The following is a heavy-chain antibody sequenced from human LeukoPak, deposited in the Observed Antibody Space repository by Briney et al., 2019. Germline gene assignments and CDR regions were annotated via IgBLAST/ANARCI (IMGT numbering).Heavy chain of an antibody. V-gene: IGHV4-61*02. Sequence: SQTLSLTCTVAGGSISIGSYYWSWIRQPAGKGLDWIGRIYTSGSTHYNPSLKSRVTISVDTSKNQFSLNLNSVTAADTAVYYCARAVGSSESNWFDPWGQGTLATVS. CDR1: GGSISIGSYY. CDR2: IYTSGST. D-gene: IGHD6-19*01. J-gene: IGHJ5*02. CDR3: ARAVGSSESNWFDP.